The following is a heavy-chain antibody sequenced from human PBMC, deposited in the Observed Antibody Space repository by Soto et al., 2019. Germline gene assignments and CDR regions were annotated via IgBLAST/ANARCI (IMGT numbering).Heavy chain of an antibody. CDR3: ARDAGGATQLDYYFDY. V-gene: IGHV3-30-3*01. CDR2: ISYDGSNK. D-gene: IGHD1-26*01. J-gene: IGHJ4*02. Sequence: PGGSLRLSCAASGFTFSSYAMHWVRQAPGKGLEWVAVISYDGSNKYYADSVKGRFTISRDNSKNTLYLQMNSLRAEDTAVYYCARDAGGATQLDYYFDYWGQGTLVTVSS. CDR1: GFTFSSYA.